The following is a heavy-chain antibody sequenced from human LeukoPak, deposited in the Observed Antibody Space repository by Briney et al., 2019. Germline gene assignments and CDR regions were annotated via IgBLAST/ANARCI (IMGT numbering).Heavy chain of an antibody. CDR3: ARDSYLVYSGSFIEQSYCFDF. D-gene: IGHD1-26*01. CDR2: ISHDETSK. Sequence: GGSLRLSCTASGFSFNNYAMHWVRQAPGKGLEWVAVISHDETSKYYVDSVKGRFTISRDNSKNMVYLLMNSLRPEDTAVYYCARDSYLVYSGSFIEQSYCFDFWGQGALVTVSS. V-gene: IGHV3-30*01. J-gene: IGHJ4*02. CDR1: GFSFNNYA.